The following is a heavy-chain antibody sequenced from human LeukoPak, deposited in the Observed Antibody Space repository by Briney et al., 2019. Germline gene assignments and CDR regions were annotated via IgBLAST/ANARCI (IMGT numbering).Heavy chain of an antibody. CDR3: ARGSRSIYDILTGPLDY. V-gene: IGHV1-69*05. J-gene: IGHJ4*02. Sequence: SVKVSCXASGGTFSSYAISWVRQAPGQGLEWMGGIIPIFGTANYAQKFQGRVTITTDESTSTAYMELSSLRSEDTAVYYCARGSRSIYDILTGPLDYWGQGTLVTVSS. CDR1: GGTFSSYA. D-gene: IGHD3-9*01. CDR2: IIPIFGTA.